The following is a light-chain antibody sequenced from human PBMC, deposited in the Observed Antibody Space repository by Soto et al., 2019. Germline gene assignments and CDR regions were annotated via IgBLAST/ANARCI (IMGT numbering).Light chain of an antibody. CDR1: QSISIY. V-gene: IGKV1-39*01. CDR2: AAS. J-gene: IGKJ4*01. CDR3: QHYNNWPLT. Sequence: DIQMTQSPSSLSASVGDRFTITCRASQSISIYLNWYQQKPGKAPKVLIYAASSLQSGVPPRFSGSGSGTDFTLTISSLQSEDFAVYYCQHYNNWPLTFGGGTKVDI.